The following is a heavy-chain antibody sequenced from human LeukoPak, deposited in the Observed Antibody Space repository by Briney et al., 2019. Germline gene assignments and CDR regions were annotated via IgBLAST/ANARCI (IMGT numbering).Heavy chain of an antibody. V-gene: IGHV4-59*08. CDR2: IYYSGST. Sequence: SETLSLTCTGSGGSISSYYWSWIRQPPGKGLEWIGYIYYSGSTNYNPSLKSRVTISVDTSKNQFSLKLSSVTAADTAVYYCARHRYSSGWPDYWGQGTLVTVSS. D-gene: IGHD6-19*01. J-gene: IGHJ4*02. CDR3: ARHRYSSGWPDY. CDR1: GGSISSYY.